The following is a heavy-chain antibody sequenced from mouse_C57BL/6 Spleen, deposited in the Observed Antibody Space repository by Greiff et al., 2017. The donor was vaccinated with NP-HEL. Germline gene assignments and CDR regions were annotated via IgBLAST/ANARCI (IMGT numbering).Heavy chain of an antibody. CDR2: INYDGSST. V-gene: IGHV5-16*01. Sequence: EVQRVESAGGLVQPGRSMKLSCTASGFTFSDYYMAWVRQVPEKGLEWVANINYDGSSTYYLDSLKSRFIISRDNAKNILYLQMSSLKSEDTATYYCARGGRYYAMDYWGQGTSVTVSS. CDR3: ARGGRYYAMDY. CDR1: GFTFSDYY. J-gene: IGHJ4*01.